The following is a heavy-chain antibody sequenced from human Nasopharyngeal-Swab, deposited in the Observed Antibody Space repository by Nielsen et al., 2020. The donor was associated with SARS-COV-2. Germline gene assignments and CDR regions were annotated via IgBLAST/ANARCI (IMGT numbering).Heavy chain of an antibody. V-gene: IGHV3-9*01. CDR2: ISWNSVSI. CDR1: GFTFDDYA. J-gene: IGHJ4*02. D-gene: IGHD5-18*01. Sequence: GGSLRLSCAASGFTFDDYAMHWVRQAPGKGLEWVSGISWNSVSIGYADSVKGRFTISRDNAKNSLYLQMNSLRAEDTALYYCAKARRTDTYGFECFDYWGQGTLVTVSS. CDR3: AKARRTDTYGFECFDY.